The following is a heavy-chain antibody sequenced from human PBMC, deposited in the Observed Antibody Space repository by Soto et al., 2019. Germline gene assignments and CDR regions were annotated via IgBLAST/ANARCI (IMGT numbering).Heavy chain of an antibody. CDR2: IIPLFGTT. V-gene: IGHV1-69*13. CDR1: GGTFSTYS. Sequence: GASVKVSCKASGGTFSTYSINWVRQAPGQGLEWMGGIIPLFGTTNYAQKFKGRVTITADESTSTAYMELSSLRAEDAAVYYCARGATHGSSWYFWFAPWGQGTLVTVSS. J-gene: IGHJ5*02. CDR3: ARGATHGSSWYFWFAP. D-gene: IGHD6-13*01.